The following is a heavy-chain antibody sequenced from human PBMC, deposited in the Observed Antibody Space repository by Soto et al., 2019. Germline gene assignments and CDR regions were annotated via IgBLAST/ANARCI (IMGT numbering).Heavy chain of an antibody. CDR1: GSTVSSNH. D-gene: IGHD4-17*01. Sequence: ESGGGLVQPGGSLRLSCAVSGSTVSSNHMSWVRQAPGKGLECVSVIYSNGRTYYADSVKARFTISTDSPRNTVYLQMKSLRAEDTAVYYCARDLPDYGDYLRWGQGTLVTVSS. V-gene: IGHV3-66*01. CDR2: IYSNGRT. J-gene: IGHJ4*02. CDR3: ARDLPDYGDYLR.